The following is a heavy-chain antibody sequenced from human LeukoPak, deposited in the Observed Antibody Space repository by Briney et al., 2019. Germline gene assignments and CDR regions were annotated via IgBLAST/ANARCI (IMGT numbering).Heavy chain of an antibody. J-gene: IGHJ4*02. CDR2: VENDGTTK. Sequence: PGGSLRLSCPASGFAFRSLGVPWFRQAPGKGLEWVAFVENDGTTKYYADSVRGRFSISRDNSKNTLFLQMNSLRADDTSMYYCVTDLHGINWYVYWGQGTLVTVSS. CDR1: GFAFRSLG. CDR3: VTDLHGINWYVY. D-gene: IGHD1-20*01. V-gene: IGHV3-30*02.